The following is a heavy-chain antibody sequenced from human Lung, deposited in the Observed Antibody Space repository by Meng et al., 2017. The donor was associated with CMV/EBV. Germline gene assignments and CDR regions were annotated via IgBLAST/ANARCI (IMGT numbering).Heavy chain of an antibody. D-gene: IGHD3-10*01. Sequence: EVQLVESGGGLVKPGGSLRLSCAASVFTFSSYSMNWGRQAPGKGLEWASTISSSSYIYYADSVKGRFTISRDNAKNSLYLQMNSLRAEDTAVYYCARDREVRNFDYWGQGTLVTVSS. CDR1: VFTFSSYS. V-gene: IGHV3-21*01. J-gene: IGHJ4*02. CDR2: ISSSSYI. CDR3: ARDREVRNFDY.